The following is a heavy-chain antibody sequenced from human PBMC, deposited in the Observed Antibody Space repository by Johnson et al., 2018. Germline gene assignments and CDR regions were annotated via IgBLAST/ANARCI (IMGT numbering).Heavy chain of an antibody. V-gene: IGHV3-9*01. D-gene: IGHD1-26*01. Sequence: VQLVQSGGGLVQXGGSLRLSCAASGFTFDDYAMHWVRQAPGKGLEWVSGISWNSGTIAYADSVKGRFPISRDNAKNSLYLQMNSLRAEDTALYYCAKDKVTGGTYSEPRGSYYYYYYMDVWGKGTTVTVSS. CDR3: AKDKVTGGTYSEPRGSYYYYYYMDV. J-gene: IGHJ6*03. CDR1: GFTFDDYA. CDR2: ISWNSGTI.